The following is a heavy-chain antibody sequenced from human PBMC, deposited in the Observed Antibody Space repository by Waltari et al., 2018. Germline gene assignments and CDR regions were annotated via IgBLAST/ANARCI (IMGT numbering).Heavy chain of an antibody. CDR3: ARGYHSFDV. D-gene: IGHD1-20*01. J-gene: IGHJ3*01. Sequence: EVQLVESGGGLVQPGGSLRLSCAASGFTFRDHYIDWVRQAPGKGLEWVGRTRNKANSYTTEYAASVKGRFTVSRDESRDSWYLQMTSLKTEDTAVYYCARGYHSFDVWGQGTMVTVSS. CDR1: GFTFRDHY. V-gene: IGHV3-72*01. CDR2: TRNKANSYTT.